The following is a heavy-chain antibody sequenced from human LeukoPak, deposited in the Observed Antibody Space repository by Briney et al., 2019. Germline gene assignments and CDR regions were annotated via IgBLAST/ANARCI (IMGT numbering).Heavy chain of an antibody. J-gene: IGHJ4*02. CDR2: VRYDGSDK. CDR3: ARALSSTGGSYYFDS. V-gene: IGHV3-33*01. CDR1: GFALSHHG. D-gene: IGHD1-14*01. Sequence: GRSLRLSCIASGFALSHHGMHWVRQPPGKGLEWVAFVRYDGSDKYYAASVKGRFTVSRDNSNNALDLQMNTLTVEDTAVYYCARALSSTGGSYYFDSWGQGTLVTVSS.